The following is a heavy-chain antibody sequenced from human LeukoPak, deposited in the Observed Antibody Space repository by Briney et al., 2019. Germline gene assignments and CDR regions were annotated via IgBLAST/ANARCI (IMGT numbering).Heavy chain of an antibody. Sequence: GGSLRLSCAASGFTFSSYSMNWVRQAPGKGLEWVSSISSSSSYIYYADSVKGRFTISRDNAKNSLYLQMNSLRAEDTAVYYCARDANYAGNSGSLDYWGQGTLVTVSS. CDR3: ARDANYAGNSGSLDY. D-gene: IGHD4-23*01. CDR1: GFTFSSYS. V-gene: IGHV3-21*01. J-gene: IGHJ4*02. CDR2: ISSSSSYI.